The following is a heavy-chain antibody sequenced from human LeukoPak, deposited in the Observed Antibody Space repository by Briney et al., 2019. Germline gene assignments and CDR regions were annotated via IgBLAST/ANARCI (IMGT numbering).Heavy chain of an antibody. CDR2: IDTAGDT. J-gene: IGHJ6*02. D-gene: IGHD2-15*01. CDR3: ARYCSGVSCYPGYGMDV. Sequence: AGGSLRLSCEGSGFTFRSYDMYWVRQATGEGLEWVSAIDTAGDTKYLGSVKGRFTISRENAKNSLYLQMNSLRAGDTAVYYCARYCSGVSCYPGYGMDVWGQGTTVTVSS. CDR1: GFTFRSYD. V-gene: IGHV3-13*01.